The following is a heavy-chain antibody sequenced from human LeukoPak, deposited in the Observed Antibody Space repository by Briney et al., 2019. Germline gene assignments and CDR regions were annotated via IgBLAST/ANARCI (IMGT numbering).Heavy chain of an antibody. CDR3: AKDTEGYSPFDY. V-gene: IGHV3-9*01. D-gene: IGHD3-22*01. CDR2: ISWNSGSI. Sequence: GRSLRLSCAASGFTFDDYAMHWVRQAPGKGLEWVSGISWNSGSIGYADSVKGRFTISRDNAKNSLYLLMNSLRAEDTALYYCAKDTEGYSPFDYWGQGTLVTVSS. J-gene: IGHJ4*02. CDR1: GFTFDDYA.